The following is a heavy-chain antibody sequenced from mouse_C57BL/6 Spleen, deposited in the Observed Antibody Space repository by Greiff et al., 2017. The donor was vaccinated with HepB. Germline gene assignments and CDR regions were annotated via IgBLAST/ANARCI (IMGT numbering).Heavy chain of an antibody. CDR2: INPNNGGT. V-gene: IGHV1-26*01. Sequence: VQLQQSGPELVKPGASVKISCKASGYTFTDYYMNWVKQSHGKSLEWIGDINPNNGGTSDNQKFKGKATLTVDKSSSTAYMELRSLTSEDSAVYYCARSLLRSPPFAYWGQGTLVTVSA. CDR1: GYTFTDYY. J-gene: IGHJ3*01. CDR3: ARSLLRSPPFAY. D-gene: IGHD1-2*01.